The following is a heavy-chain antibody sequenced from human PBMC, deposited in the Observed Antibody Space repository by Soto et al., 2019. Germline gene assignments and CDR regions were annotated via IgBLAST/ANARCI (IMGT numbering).Heavy chain of an antibody. V-gene: IGHV3-33*01. J-gene: IGHJ4*02. Sequence: GGSLRLSCAASGFTFGSYGMHWVRQTPGKGLEWVAVIWYDGSNKYYADSVKGRFTISRDNSKNTLYLQINSLRAEDTAVYYCARYYSDSSSYYPYYFDHWGQVTLITVSS. CDR1: GFTFGSYG. D-gene: IGHD3-22*01. CDR2: IWYDGSNK. CDR3: ARYYSDSSSYYPYYFDH.